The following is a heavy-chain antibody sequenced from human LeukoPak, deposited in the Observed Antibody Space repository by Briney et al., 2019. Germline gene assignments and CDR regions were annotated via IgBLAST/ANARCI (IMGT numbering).Heavy chain of an antibody. CDR3: ARVGGAMFDY. J-gene: IGHJ4*02. CDR1: GGSFSGYY. CDR2: INHSGST. Sequence: SETLSLTCAVYGGSFSGYYWSWIRQPPGKGLEWIGEINHSGSTNYNPSLKRRVTISVDTSKNQFSLKLSSVTAADTAVYYCARVGGAMFDYWGQGTLVTVSS. V-gene: IGHV4-34*01. D-gene: IGHD3-16*01.